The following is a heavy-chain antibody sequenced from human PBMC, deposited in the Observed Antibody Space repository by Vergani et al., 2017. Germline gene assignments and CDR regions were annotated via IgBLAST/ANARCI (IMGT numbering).Heavy chain of an antibody. D-gene: IGHD1-1*01. Sequence: EVELVQSGPELRQPGASLKISCKGSEYSFGNYWIGWVRQMPGKGLEWMGIIYPADSDTRYSPSFQGQVTISADKSISTAFLQWDSLKASDTALYYCARHTTYADYWWQGRMVTVSS. CDR3: ARHTTYADY. V-gene: IGHV5-51*01. CDR2: IYPADSDT. CDR1: EYSFGNYW. J-gene: IGHJ4*02.